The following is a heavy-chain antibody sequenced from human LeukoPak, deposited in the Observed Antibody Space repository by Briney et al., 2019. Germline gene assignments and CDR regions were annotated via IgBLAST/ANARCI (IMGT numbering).Heavy chain of an antibody. V-gene: IGHV4-59*01. CDR3: ARERWFDI. CDR2: IYYSGST. Sequence: PSETLSLTCTVSGGSISNYYWSWIRQPPGRGLEWIGYIYYSGSTNYNPSLKSRVTISVDTSKNQFSLKLSSVTAADTAVYYCARERWFDIWGQGTMVTVSS. J-gene: IGHJ3*02. D-gene: IGHD4-23*01. CDR1: GGSISNYY.